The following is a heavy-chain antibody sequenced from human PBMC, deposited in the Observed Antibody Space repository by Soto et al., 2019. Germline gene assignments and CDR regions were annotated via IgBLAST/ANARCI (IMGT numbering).Heavy chain of an antibody. J-gene: IGHJ3*02. CDR3: ARDGTVLDSSSWYNDPGAFDI. CDR2: INPNSGGT. V-gene: IGHV1-2*02. CDR1: GYTFTGYY. Sequence: ASVKVSCKASGYTFTGYYMHWVRQAPGQGLEWMGWINPNSGGTNYAQKFQGRVTMTRDTSISTAYMELSRLRSDDTAVYYCARDGTVLDSSSWYNDPGAFDIWGQGTMVTVSS. D-gene: IGHD6-13*01.